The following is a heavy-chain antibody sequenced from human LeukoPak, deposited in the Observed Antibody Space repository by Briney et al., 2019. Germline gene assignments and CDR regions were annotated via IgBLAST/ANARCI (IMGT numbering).Heavy chain of an antibody. CDR2: IYYTGST. V-gene: IGHV4-39*07. CDR1: GGSIISSSYY. CDR3: ARDLYYYDSSGSHREFDY. Sequence: SETLSLTCTVSGGSIISSSYYWGWIRQPPGKGLEWIGSIYYTGSTYYNPSLRSRVTMSVDTSRNQFSLKLSSVTAADTAVYYCARDLYYYDSSGSHREFDYWGQGTLVTVSS. J-gene: IGHJ4*02. D-gene: IGHD3-22*01.